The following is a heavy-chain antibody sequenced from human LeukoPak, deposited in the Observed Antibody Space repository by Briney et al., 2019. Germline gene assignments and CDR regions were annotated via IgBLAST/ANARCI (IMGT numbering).Heavy chain of an antibody. CDR2: ISSSSSYI. V-gene: IGHV3-21*01. CDR1: GFTFSSYA. J-gene: IGHJ4*02. CDR3: ARGLGESSAY. Sequence: PGGSLRLSCAASGFTFSSYAMNWVRQAPGKGLEWVSSISSSSSYIYYADSVKGRFTISRDNAKNSLYLQMNSLRAEDTAGYYCARGLGESSAYWGQGTLVTVSS. D-gene: IGHD3-10*01.